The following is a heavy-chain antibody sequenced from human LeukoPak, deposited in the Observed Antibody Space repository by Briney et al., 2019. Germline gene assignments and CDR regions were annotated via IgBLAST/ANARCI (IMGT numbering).Heavy chain of an antibody. V-gene: IGHV1-69*05. CDR1: GGTFSSYA. CDR2: IIPIFGTA. Sequence: SVKVSCKASGGTFSSYAISWVRQAPGQGLEWMGGIIPIFGTANYAQKFQGRVTITTDESTSTAYMELSSLRSEDTAVYYCARDLGPIVGATDWFDPWGQGTLVTVSS. J-gene: IGHJ5*02. D-gene: IGHD1-26*01. CDR3: ARDLGPIVGATDWFDP.